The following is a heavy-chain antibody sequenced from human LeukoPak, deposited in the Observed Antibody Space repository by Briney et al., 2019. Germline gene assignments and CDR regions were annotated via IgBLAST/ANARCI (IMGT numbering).Heavy chain of an antibody. Sequence: GASVKVSCKASGYTFTTYDINWVRQATGQGLEWMGWMNPKRGYTGYAQKFQGRVTMTRDTSISTAYMEVSSLRSEDTAVYYCARVAGSIDYWGQGTLVTVSS. D-gene: IGHD1-26*01. V-gene: IGHV1-8*01. CDR1: GYTFTTYD. J-gene: IGHJ4*02. CDR3: ARVAGSIDY. CDR2: MNPKRGYT.